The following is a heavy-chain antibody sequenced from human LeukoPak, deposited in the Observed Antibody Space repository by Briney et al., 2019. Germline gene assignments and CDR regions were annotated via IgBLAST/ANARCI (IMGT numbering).Heavy chain of an antibody. D-gene: IGHD5-18*01. CDR2: ISGSDETT. CDR1: GFTFNNVG. V-gene: IGHV3-23*01. Sequence: GGSLRLSCAASGFTFNNVGMSWVRQAPGKGLEWVSSISGSDETTYYADSVKGRFTISRDNSKNTLYLHMNSLRAEDAAVYYCAKDLFLRIQLWLYDYWGQGTLVTVSS. J-gene: IGHJ4*02. CDR3: AKDLFLRIQLWLYDY.